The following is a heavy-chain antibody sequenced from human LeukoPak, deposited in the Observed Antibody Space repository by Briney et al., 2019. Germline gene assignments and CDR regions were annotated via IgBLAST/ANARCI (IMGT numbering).Heavy chain of an antibody. D-gene: IGHD1-26*01. V-gene: IGHV3-23*01. CDR2: IVFSGAYS. Sequence: GGSLRLSCAASGFTFSGYTMSWVRQAPGKGLEWVSGIVFSGAYSYYADSVRGRFTISRDNSRNTLYLQMNSLRVDDTAIYFCAKEERVYSACHRPQTFDYWGQGILVTVPS. CDR3: AKEERVYSACHRPQTFDY. J-gene: IGHJ4*02. CDR1: GFTFSGYT.